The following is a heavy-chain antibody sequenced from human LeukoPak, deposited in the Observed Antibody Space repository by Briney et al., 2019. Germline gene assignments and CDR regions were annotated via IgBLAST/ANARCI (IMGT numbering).Heavy chain of an antibody. CDR3: ARAGTTSSSTPDF. V-gene: IGHV1-18*01. CDR1: GYIFSTYG. Sequence: ASVKVSCKASGYIFSTYGITWVRQAPGQGLEWMGWISAYNGNTNYEQKFQGKVTMTTDTSTSTAYMELRSLRSDGTAVYYCARAGTTSSSTPDFWGQGTPVTVPS. D-gene: IGHD6-6*01. CDR2: ISAYNGNT. J-gene: IGHJ4*02.